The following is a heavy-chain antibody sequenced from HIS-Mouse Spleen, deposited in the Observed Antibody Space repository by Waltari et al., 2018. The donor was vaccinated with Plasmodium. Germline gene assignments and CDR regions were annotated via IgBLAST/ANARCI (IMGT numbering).Heavy chain of an antibody. J-gene: IGHJ4*02. CDR2: ISYDGSNK. D-gene: IGHD2-15*01. CDR3: ARDRRLAFDY. Sequence: QVQLVESGGGVVQPGRSLRLSWAASGFTITSYAMHWVRQAPGKGLEWVAVISYDGSNKYYADSVKGRFTISRDNSKNTLYLQMNSLRAEDTAVYYCARDRRLAFDYWGQGTLVTVSS. V-gene: IGHV3-30-3*01. CDR1: GFTITSYA.